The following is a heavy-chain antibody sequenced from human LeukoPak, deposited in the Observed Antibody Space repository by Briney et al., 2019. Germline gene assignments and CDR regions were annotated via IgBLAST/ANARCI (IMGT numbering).Heavy chain of an antibody. CDR2: IYYSGST. D-gene: IGHD1-26*01. Sequence: SETLSLTCTVSGGSISSYYWSWIRQPPGKGLEWIGYIYYSGSTNYNPSLKSRVTISVDTSKNQFSLKLSSVTAADTAVYYCARDRASGSEGAFDIWGQGTMVTVSS. CDR1: GGSISSYY. V-gene: IGHV4-59*01. CDR3: ARDRASGSEGAFDI. J-gene: IGHJ3*02.